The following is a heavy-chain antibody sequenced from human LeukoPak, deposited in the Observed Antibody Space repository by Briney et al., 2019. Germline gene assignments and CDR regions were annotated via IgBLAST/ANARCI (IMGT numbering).Heavy chain of an antibody. CDR1: GFTFSSYA. J-gene: IGHJ4*02. D-gene: IGHD3-22*01. CDR2: ISGSGGST. V-gene: IGHV3-23*01. Sequence: GGSLRLSCAASGFTFSSYAMSWVRHAPGKGLEWVSAISGSGGSTYYADSVKGRFTISRDNSKNTLYLQMNSLRAEDTAVYYCASSVPFDSSGYYYGDYWGQGTLVTVSS. CDR3: ASSVPFDSSGYYYGDY.